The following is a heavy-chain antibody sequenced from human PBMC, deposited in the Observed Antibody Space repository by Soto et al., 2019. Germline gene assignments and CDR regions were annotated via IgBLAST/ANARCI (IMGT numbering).Heavy chain of an antibody. V-gene: IGHV3-74*01. J-gene: IGHJ6*02. CDR1: GITFSSYW. Sequence: PVGSLRLSCAASGITFSSYWMHWVRQAPGKGLVWVSRMNEDGGTTDYADSVKGRFTISRDNAKNTLYLQMNSLRVEDTAVYYCASDLSGRADVWGQGTTVTVS. CDR3: ASDLSGRADV. CDR2: MNEDGGTT. D-gene: IGHD3-10*01.